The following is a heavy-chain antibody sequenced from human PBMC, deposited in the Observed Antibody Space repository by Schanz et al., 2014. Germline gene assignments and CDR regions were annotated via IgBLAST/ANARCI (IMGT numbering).Heavy chain of an antibody. CDR3: ARDAVTSVLTPGFYY. J-gene: IGHJ4*02. D-gene: IGHD4-17*01. Sequence: QGQLVESGGGVVQPGRSLRLSCAASGFTFSSYAMHWVRQAPGKGLEWVAVIRYDGRNKNFVESVKGRFTISRDNAKKSLYLRMNSLRAEDTAVYYCARDAVTSVLTPGFYYWGQGTLVTVSS. CDR1: GFTFSSYA. CDR2: IRYDGRNK. V-gene: IGHV3-33*08.